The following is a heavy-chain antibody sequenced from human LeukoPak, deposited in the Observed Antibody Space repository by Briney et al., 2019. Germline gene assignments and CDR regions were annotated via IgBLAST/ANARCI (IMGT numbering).Heavy chain of an antibody. CDR3: ARGWMDYGSGSYSGDY. Sequence: GSSVKVSCKASGGTFSSYAISWVRQAPGQGLEWMGGIIPIFGTANYAQKFQGRVTITADESTSTAYMELSSPRSEDTAVYYCARGWMDYGSGSYSGDYWGQGTLVTVPS. D-gene: IGHD3-10*01. CDR1: GGTFSSYA. CDR2: IIPIFGTA. J-gene: IGHJ4*02. V-gene: IGHV1-69*01.